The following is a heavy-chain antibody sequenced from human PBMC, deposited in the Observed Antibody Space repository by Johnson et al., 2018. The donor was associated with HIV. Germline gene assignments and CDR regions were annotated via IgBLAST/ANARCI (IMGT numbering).Heavy chain of an antibody. CDR2: INWNGGRT. J-gene: IGHJ3*02. Sequence: VQLVESGGGVVQPGRSLRLSCAASGFTFTHYAMNWVRQAPGKGLEWVSGINWNGGRTGYADSVKGRFTISRDNAKNSLSLQMNSLRAEDTAVYYCARDYLVGPTGGYIWGQGTMVTVSS. D-gene: IGHD1-26*01. CDR3: ARDYLVGPTGGYI. CDR1: GFTFTHYA. V-gene: IGHV3-20*04.